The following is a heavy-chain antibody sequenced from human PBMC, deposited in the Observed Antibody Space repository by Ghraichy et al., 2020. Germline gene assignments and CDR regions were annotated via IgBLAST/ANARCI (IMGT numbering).Heavy chain of an antibody. Sequence: SVKVSCKASGGTFSSYAISWVRQAPGQGLEWMGGIIPLFGTTNYAQKFQGRVTITADASTSTAYMDLSSLTSEDTAVYYCARLWRYCSSAGCYIEDDYYYYGMDVWGQGTTVTVSS. CDR2: IIPLFGTT. CDR1: GGTFSSYA. V-gene: IGHV1-69*13. CDR3: ARLWRYCSSAGCYIEDDYYYYGMDV. J-gene: IGHJ6*02. D-gene: IGHD2-2*01.